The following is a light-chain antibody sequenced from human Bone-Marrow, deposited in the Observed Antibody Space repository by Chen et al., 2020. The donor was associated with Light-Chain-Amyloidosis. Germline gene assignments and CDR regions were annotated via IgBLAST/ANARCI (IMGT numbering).Light chain of an antibody. CDR1: NIGSTS. CDR3: QVWDRSSDRPV. V-gene: IGLV3-21*03. Sequence: SYVLTQHSSVSVAPGKTATFACGGNNIGSTSVPWYQQTPGQAPLLVVYDDSDRPSGIPERLSGSNSGNTATLTISRVEAGDEADYYCQVWDRSSDRPVFGGGTKLTVL. J-gene: IGLJ3*02. CDR2: DDS.